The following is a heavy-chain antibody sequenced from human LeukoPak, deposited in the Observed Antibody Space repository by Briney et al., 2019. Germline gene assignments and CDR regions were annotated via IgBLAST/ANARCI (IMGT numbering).Heavy chain of an antibody. CDR2: ISYDGSNK. Sequence: PGGSLRLSCAASGFTFSSYGMHWVRQAPGKGLEWVAVISYDGSNKYHADSVKGRFTISRDSPKNTVFLQMTSLRVEDSAVYYCDTDLVIKGYFDYWGQGALVTVSS. CDR3: DTDLVIKGYFDY. D-gene: IGHD2-21*01. CDR1: GFTFSSYG. J-gene: IGHJ4*02. V-gene: IGHV3-30*03.